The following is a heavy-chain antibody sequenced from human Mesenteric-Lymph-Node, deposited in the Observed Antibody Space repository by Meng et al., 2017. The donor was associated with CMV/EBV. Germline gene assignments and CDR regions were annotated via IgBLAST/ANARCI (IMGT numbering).Heavy chain of an antibody. CDR1: EFTFSTYT. J-gene: IGHJ6*02. V-gene: IGHV3-21*01. CDR2: ISSSDYT. Sequence: GESLKISCAASEFTFSTYTMNWVRQAPGKGLEWVSTISSSDYTYSADSVRGRFTISRDNAKNSLYLQMNSLRAEDTAVYYCAREGKKFYGMDVWGQGTTVTVSS. CDR3: AREGKKFYGMDV.